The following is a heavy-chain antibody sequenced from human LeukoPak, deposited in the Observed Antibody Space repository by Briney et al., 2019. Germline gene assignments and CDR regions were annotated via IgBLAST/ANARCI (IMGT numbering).Heavy chain of an antibody. J-gene: IGHJ5*02. D-gene: IGHD1-26*01. CDR3: ARGADGSYRHHFIGFDP. V-gene: IGHV4-39*07. CDR2: IYYSGST. CDR1: GGSISSSSYY. Sequence: PSETLSLTCTVSGGSISSSSYYWGWIRQPPGKGLEWIGSIYYSGSTYYNPSLKSRVTISVDTSKNQFSLKLSSVTAADTAVYYCARGADGSYRHHFIGFDPWGQGTLVTVSS.